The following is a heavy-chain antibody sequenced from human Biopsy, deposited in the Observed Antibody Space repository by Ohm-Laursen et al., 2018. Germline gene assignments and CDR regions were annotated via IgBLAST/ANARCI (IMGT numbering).Heavy chain of an antibody. CDR2: IFNSANT. V-gene: IGHV4-31*01. CDR1: GGSISSGGSY. J-gene: IGHJ5*02. Sequence: SGTLSLTCTVSGGSISSGGSYWSWIRQRPGKGLEWIGYIFNSANTYYNPSLKNLITISGDTSKNQFSLKLNSVTAADTAVYYCARGDYFDSNGYFWFDPWGQGTLVTVSS. D-gene: IGHD3-22*01. CDR3: ARGDYFDSNGYFWFDP.